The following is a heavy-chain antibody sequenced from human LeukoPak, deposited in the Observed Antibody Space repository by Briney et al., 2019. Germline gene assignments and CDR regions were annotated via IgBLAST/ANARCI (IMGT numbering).Heavy chain of an antibody. J-gene: IGHJ4*02. CDR1: GFTFSSYW. D-gene: IGHD6-19*01. V-gene: IGHV3-74*01. CDR3: ARGGSGCFDY. Sequence: GGSLRLSYAASGFTFSSYWMHWVRHAPGKGLVWVSRIHSDGTSTSYADSVKGRFTISRDNAKNMLYLQMNSLRAEDTAVYYCARGGSGCFDYWGQGTLVTVSS. CDR2: IHSDGTST.